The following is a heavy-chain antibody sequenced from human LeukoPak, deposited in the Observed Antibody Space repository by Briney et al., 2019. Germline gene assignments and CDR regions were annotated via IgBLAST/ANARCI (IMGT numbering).Heavy chain of an antibody. Sequence: GESLKISCKASGYSFTTSWIAWVRQMPGEGLEWMGIIYPGDSDTRYGPSFRGQVTISADKSITTAYLQWSSLKASDTAMYYCARSQTFTATTTFDYWGQGTLVTVSS. V-gene: IGHV5-51*01. D-gene: IGHD4-17*01. CDR2: IYPGDSDT. CDR3: ARSQTFTATTTFDY. CDR1: GYSFTTSW. J-gene: IGHJ4*02.